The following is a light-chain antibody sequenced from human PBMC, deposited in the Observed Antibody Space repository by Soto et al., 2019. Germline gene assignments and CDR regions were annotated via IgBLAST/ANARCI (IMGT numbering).Light chain of an antibody. Sequence: EIVLTQSPGTLSLSPGERATLSCRASQSVSRNSLAWYQHKRGQAPRLLIYAASSRATGIPARFSGSGSGTDFTLTISRLEPEDFAVYYCQQYGSSPVTFGPGTKVEIK. CDR1: QSVSRNS. CDR3: QQYGSSPVT. V-gene: IGKV3-20*01. CDR2: AAS. J-gene: IGKJ3*01.